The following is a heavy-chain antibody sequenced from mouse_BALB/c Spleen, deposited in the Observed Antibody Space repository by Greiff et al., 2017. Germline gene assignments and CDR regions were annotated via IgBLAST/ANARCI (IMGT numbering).Heavy chain of an antibody. CDR3: TRSLGY. J-gene: IGHJ3*01. V-gene: IGHV1-69*02. CDR2: IYPSDSYT. CDR1: GYTFTSYW. Sequence: QAQLQQSGAELVRPGASVKLSCKASGYTFTSYWINWVKQRPGQGLEWIGNIYPSDSYTNYNQKFKDKATLTVDKSSSTAYMQLSSPTSEDSAVYYCTRSLGYWGQGTLVTVSA.